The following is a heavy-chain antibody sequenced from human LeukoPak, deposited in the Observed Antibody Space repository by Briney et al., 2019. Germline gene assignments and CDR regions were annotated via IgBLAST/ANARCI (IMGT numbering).Heavy chain of an antibody. CDR3: ARGGGGHYYDSSGYYPDDAFDI. CDR1: GFTFDDYG. CDR2: INWNGGST. J-gene: IGHJ3*02. D-gene: IGHD3-22*01. Sequence: GGSLRLSCAASGFTFDDYGMSWVRQAPGKGLEWVSGINWNGGSTGYADSVKGRFTISRDNAKNSLYLQMNSLRAEDTALYYCARGGGGHYYDSSGYYPDDAFDIWGQGTMVTVSS. V-gene: IGHV3-20*04.